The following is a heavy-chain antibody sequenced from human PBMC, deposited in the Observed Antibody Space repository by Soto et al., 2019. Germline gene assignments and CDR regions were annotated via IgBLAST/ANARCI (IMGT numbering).Heavy chain of an antibody. D-gene: IGHD3-16*01. CDR1: GFTVSSNY. CDR3: ARADLGGDYFYYGMDV. J-gene: IGHJ6*02. Sequence: GGSLRLSCAASGFTVSSNYMSWVRQAPGKGLEWVSVIYSGGSTYYADSVKGRFTISRDNSKNTLYLQMNSLRAEDTAVYYCARADLGGDYFYYGMDVWGQGTTVTVS. CDR2: IYSGGST. V-gene: IGHV3-53*01.